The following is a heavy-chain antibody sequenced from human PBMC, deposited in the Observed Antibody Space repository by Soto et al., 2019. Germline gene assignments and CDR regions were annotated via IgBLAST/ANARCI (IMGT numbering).Heavy chain of an antibody. CDR3: ARTNWNFNWFDP. V-gene: IGHV4-31*03. J-gene: IGHJ5*02. CDR2: IYYSGST. CDR1: GGSISSGGYY. Sequence: SETLSLTCTVSGGSISSGGYYWSWIRQHPGKGLEWIGYIYYSGSTYYNPSLKSRVTISVDTSKNQFSLKLSSVTAADTAVYYCARTNWNFNWFDPWGQGTLVTDSS. D-gene: IGHD1-7*01.